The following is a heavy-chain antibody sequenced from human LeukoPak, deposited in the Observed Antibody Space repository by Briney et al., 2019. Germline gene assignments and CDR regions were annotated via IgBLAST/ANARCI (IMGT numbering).Heavy chain of an antibody. CDR2: IKQDGSEK. D-gene: IGHD3-3*01. J-gene: IGHJ4*02. CDR1: GFTFSNYW. CDR3: AKEGGVTPPTWDY. V-gene: IGHV3-7*03. Sequence: GGSLRLSCAASGFTFSNYWMSWVRQAPGKGLEWVANIKQDGSEKYYVDSVRGRFTISRDNAKISLYLQMNSLRAEDTAVYYCAKEGGVTPPTWDYWGQGTLVTVSS.